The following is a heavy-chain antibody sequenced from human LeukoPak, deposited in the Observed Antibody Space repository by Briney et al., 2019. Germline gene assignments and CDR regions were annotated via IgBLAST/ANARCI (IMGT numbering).Heavy chain of an antibody. D-gene: IGHD3-16*01. V-gene: IGHV3-33*06. CDR3: AKDTRSRYLQD. CDR2: IWYDGSNK. J-gene: IGHJ1*01. CDR1: GFTFTCCW. Sequence: GGSLRLSCAASGFTFTCCWMSWVRQAPGKGLEWVAVIWYDGSNKYYADSVKGRFTISRDNSKNTLYLQMNSLRAEDTAIYYCAKDTRSRYLQDWGQGTLVTASS.